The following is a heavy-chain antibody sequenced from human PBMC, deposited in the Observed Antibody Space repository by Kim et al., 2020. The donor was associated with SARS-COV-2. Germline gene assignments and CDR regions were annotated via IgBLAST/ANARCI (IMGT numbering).Heavy chain of an antibody. D-gene: IGHD2-15*01. V-gene: IGHV1-18*01. CDR3: ARGCSGGSCYHYYYYGMDV. CDR2: ISAYNGNT. CDR1: GYTFTSYG. Sequence: ASVKVSCKASGYTFTSYGISWVRQAPGQGLEWMGWISAYNGNTNYAQKLQGRVTMTTDTSTSTAYMELRSLRSDDTAVYYCARGCSGGSCYHYYYYGMDVWGQWTTVTVSS. J-gene: IGHJ6*02.